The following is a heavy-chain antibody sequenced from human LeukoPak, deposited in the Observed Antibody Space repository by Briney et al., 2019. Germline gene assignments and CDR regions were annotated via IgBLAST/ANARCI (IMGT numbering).Heavy chain of an antibody. CDR3: ASLNGAEGDDY. D-gene: IGHD2-8*01. CDR2: IIPILGIA. Sequence: ASVKVSCKASGGTFSSYAISWVRQAPGQGLEWMGRIIPILGIANYAQKFQGRVTITADKSTSTAYMELSSLRSEDTAVYYCASLNGAEGDDYWGQGTLVTVSS. CDR1: GGTFSSYA. V-gene: IGHV1-69*04. J-gene: IGHJ4*02.